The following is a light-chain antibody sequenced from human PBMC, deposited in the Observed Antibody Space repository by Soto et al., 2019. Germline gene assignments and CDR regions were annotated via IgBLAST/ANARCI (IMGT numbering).Light chain of an antibody. J-gene: IGKJ2*01. Sequence: DIQMTQSPSSLSASVGDRVTITCRASQGIGIWLAWYQHKPGKAPKLLIYRASSLESGVPSRFSGSGSGTDFTLAISGMKPDDFATYYCQQYNIFLTFGQGTKVDIK. CDR3: QQYNIFLT. V-gene: IGKV1-5*03. CDR1: QGIGIW. CDR2: RAS.